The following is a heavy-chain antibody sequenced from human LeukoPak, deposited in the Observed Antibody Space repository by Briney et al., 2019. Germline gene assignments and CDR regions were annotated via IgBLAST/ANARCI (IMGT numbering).Heavy chain of an antibody. Sequence: PGGSLRLSCAASGFTFSSYEMNWVRQAPGKGLEWVSYISSSGSSIYYADSVKGRFTISRDNDKNSLYLQMNSLRAEDTAVYYCARDPYSGNSDSDYLDYWGQGTLVTVSS. CDR3: ARDPYSGNSDSDYLDY. D-gene: IGHD4-23*01. V-gene: IGHV3-48*03. J-gene: IGHJ4*02. CDR2: ISSSGSSI. CDR1: GFTFSSYE.